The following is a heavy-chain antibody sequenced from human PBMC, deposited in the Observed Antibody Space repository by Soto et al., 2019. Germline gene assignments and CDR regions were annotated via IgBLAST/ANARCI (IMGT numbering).Heavy chain of an antibody. V-gene: IGHV4-34*01. J-gene: IGHJ6*02. D-gene: IGHD6-6*01. CDR1: GGSFSGYC. Sequence: SETLSLTCAVYGGSFSGYCWSWIRQPPGKGLEWIGEINHSGSTSYNPSLKSRVTISVDTSKNQFSLKLSSVTAADTAVYYCARRAKNSSSSGRYYYGMDVWGQGTTVTVSS. CDR2: INHSGST. CDR3: ARRAKNSSSSGRYYYGMDV.